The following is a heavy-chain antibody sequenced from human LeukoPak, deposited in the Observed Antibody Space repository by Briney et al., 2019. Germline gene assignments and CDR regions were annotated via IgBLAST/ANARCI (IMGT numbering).Heavy chain of an antibody. CDR3: ARLSGCHWERFYDY. V-gene: IGHV4-34*01. D-gene: IGHD5-12*01. CDR2: INHSGST. Sequence: AATLSLSCAVYSGSFSGYYWNWIRQPPGKGLEWMGEINHSGSTTYNPSLKSRGIISVDTSKDQFSLKRSSMTGAHEPVDYCARLSGCHWERFYDYWRQATMLTVCS. J-gene: IGHJ4*02. CDR1: SGSFSGYY.